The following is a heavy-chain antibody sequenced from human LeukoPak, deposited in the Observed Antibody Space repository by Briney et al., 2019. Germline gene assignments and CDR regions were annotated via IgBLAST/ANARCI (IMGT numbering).Heavy chain of an antibody. D-gene: IGHD1-1*01. CDR1: GGSISSGSYY. Sequence: SQTLSLTCTVSGGSISSGSYYWSWIRQPAGKGLEWIGRIYTSGSTNYNPSLKSRVTISVDTSKNQLSRKLSSVTAADTAVYYCARDLGILWFDPWGQGTLVTVSS. CDR3: ARDLGILWFDP. V-gene: IGHV4-61*02. CDR2: IYTSGST. J-gene: IGHJ5*02.